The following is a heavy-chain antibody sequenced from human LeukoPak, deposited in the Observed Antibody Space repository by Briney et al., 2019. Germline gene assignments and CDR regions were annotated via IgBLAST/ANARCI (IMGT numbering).Heavy chain of an antibody. CDR2: ISYDGSNK. J-gene: IGHJ4*02. CDR3: VRWELPSLFDY. V-gene: IGHV3-30-3*01. D-gene: IGHD1-26*01. Sequence: GGSLRLSCAASGFTFSSYAMHWVRQAPGKGLEWVAVISYDGSNKYYADSVKGRFTISRDNSKNTLYLQMNSLRAEDTAVYYCVRWELPSLFDYWGQGTLVTVSS. CDR1: GFTFSSYA.